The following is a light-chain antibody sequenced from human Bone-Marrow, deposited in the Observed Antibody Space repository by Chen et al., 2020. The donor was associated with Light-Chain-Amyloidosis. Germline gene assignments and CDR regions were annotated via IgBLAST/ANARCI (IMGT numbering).Light chain of an antibody. CDR2: GES. CDR1: QTISSNY. CDR3: QQYGTSPLT. V-gene: IGKV3-20*01. Sequence: EIVVAQSPGNLSSSPGEGANFSCRASQTISSNYLTWYQQRFGQAPRLLIYGESSRGTGIPDSFTGSASGTDFTLTINRLEPEDFAMYYCQQYGTSPLTFGGVTKGEIK. J-gene: IGKJ4*01.